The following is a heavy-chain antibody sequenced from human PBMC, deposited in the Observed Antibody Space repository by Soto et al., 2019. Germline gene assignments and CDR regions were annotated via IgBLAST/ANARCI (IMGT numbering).Heavy chain of an antibody. CDR3: AKEVAAAGDYGMDV. V-gene: IGHV3-30*18. J-gene: IGHJ6*02. Sequence: QVQLVASGGGVVQPGRSLRLSCAASGFTFSSYGMHWVRQAPGKGLEWVAVISYDGSNKYYADSVKGRFTISRDNSKNTLYLQMNSLRAEDTAVYYCAKEVAAAGDYGMDVWGQGTTVTVSS. CDR2: ISYDGSNK. CDR1: GFTFSSYG. D-gene: IGHD6-13*01.